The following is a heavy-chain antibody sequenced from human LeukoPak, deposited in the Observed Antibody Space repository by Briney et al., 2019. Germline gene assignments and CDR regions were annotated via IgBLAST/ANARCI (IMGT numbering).Heavy chain of an antibody. Sequence: GSSVKVSCKTSGYTFTSYGLSWVRQAPGQGLEWMGCIITYNGNTYYSQKLQGRVTMTTDTSTSTAYMELRSLRSDDTAVYYCAKTTVSSEDYFYYYMDIWGKGTTVTVSS. CDR3: AKTTVSSEDYFYYYMDI. D-gene: IGHD4-17*01. CDR2: IITYNGNT. J-gene: IGHJ6*03. CDR1: GYTFTSYG. V-gene: IGHV1-18*01.